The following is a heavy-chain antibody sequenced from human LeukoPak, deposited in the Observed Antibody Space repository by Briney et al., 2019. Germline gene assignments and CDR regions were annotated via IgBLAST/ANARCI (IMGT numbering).Heavy chain of an antibody. CDR2: IYTSGNT. J-gene: IGHJ4*02. V-gene: IGHV4-61*02. CDR3: ARLDWNYQYGFDY. CDR1: GGSISSGSYY. D-gene: IGHD1-7*01. Sequence: SETLSLTCTVSGGSISSGSYYWSWIRQPAGKGLEWIGRIYTSGNTNYNPSLKSRVTISVDTSKNQFSLKLSSVTAADTAVYYCARLDWNYQYGFDYWGQGTLVTVSS.